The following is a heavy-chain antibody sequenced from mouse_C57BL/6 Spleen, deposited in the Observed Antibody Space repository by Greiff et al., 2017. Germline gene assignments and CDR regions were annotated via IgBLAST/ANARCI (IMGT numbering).Heavy chain of an antibody. CDR2: INPNNGGT. Sequence: VQLQQSGPELVKPGASVKISCKASGYTFTDYYMNWVKQSHGKSLEWIGDINPNNGGTSYNQKFKGKATLTVDKCSSTAYMELRSLTSEDSAVYYCARDYYGSSLFAYWGQGTLVTVSA. CDR1: GYTFTDYY. J-gene: IGHJ3*01. D-gene: IGHD1-1*01. CDR3: ARDYYGSSLFAY. V-gene: IGHV1-26*01.